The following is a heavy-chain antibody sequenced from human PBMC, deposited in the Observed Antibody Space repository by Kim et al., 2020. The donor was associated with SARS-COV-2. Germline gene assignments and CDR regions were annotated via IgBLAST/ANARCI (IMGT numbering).Heavy chain of an antibody. V-gene: IGHV3-30*03. CDR3: TTRVAQYLFCRCCYGIDV. Sequence: GGSLRLSCAASGFTFSSYAIHWVRQAPGKGPEWVALISYDGRNKYYADSVKGRFTISRDNSMNTLYLHMNSLRVEDTAVYYCTTRVAQYLFCRCCYGIDV. J-gene: IGHJ6*01. CDR2: ISYDGRNK. D-gene: IGHD2-15*01. CDR1: GFTFSSYA.